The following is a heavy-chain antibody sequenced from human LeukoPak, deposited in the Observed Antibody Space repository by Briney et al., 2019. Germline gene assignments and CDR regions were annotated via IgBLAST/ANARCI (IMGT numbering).Heavy chain of an antibody. CDR1: GGSISSNY. CDR3: ARVPDSGDAFDI. Sequence: SETLSLTCTVSGGSISSNYWSWIRQPAGKGLGWIGRIYTSGSTNYNPSLKSRVTMSVDTSKNQFSLKLSSVTAADTAVYYCARVPDSGDAFDIWGQGTMVTVSS. J-gene: IGHJ3*02. CDR2: IYTSGST. D-gene: IGHD1-26*01. V-gene: IGHV4-4*07.